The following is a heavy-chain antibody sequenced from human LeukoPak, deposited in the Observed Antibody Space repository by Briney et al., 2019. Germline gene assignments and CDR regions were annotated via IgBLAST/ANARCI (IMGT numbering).Heavy chain of an antibody. Sequence: ASVKVSCKASGYTFTSYDINWVRQATGQGLEWMGWMNPNSGNTGYAQKFQGRVTMTRNTSISTAYMELSSLRSEDTAVYYCARVHCSGDSCYSRLAPAAGYRYYFDYWGQGTLVTVSS. CDR1: GYTFTSYD. V-gene: IGHV1-8*01. J-gene: IGHJ4*02. D-gene: IGHD2-15*01. CDR3: ARVHCSGDSCYSRLAPAAGYRYYFDY. CDR2: MNPNSGNT.